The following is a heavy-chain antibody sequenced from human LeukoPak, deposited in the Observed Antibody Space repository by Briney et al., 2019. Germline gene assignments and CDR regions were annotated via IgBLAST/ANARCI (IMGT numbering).Heavy chain of an antibody. D-gene: IGHD2-15*01. CDR2: IKQDESEK. Sequence: PGGSLRLSCAASGFTFSSYWMSWVRQAPGKGLEWVANIKQDESEKYYVDSVKGRFTISRDNAKNSLFLQMNSLRAEDTAVYYCARAGSFSSSYGISWDYWGQGALVAVSS. J-gene: IGHJ4*02. CDR1: GFTFSSYW. CDR3: ARAGSFSSSYGISWDY. V-gene: IGHV3-7*01.